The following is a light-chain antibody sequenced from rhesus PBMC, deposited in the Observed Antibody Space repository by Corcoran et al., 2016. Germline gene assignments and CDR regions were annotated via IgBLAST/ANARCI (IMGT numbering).Light chain of an antibody. Sequence: DIQMTQSPSSLSASAGDRVTITCQASQGISNSLAWYQQKAGKAPKLLIFAAATLQNGVPSRFSGIGSGTVFTLTLSNLQPEDFATYFCQQHNSNPRTFGQGTKVEVK. V-gene: IGKV1-33*02. CDR1: QGISNS. J-gene: IGKJ1*01. CDR3: QQHNSNPRT. CDR2: AAA.